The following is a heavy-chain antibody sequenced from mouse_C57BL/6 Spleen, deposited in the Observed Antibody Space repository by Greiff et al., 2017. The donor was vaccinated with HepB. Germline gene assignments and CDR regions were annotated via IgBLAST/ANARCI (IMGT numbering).Heavy chain of an antibody. Sequence: EVKVVESGGGLVKPGGSLKLSCAASGFTFSDYGMHWVRQVPEKGLEWVAYISSGSSTIYYADTVKGRFTISRDNAKNTLFLQMSSLRSEDTAMYYCARRTYGSSYWYFDVWGTGTTVTVSS. CDR3: ARRTYGSSYWYFDV. J-gene: IGHJ1*03. CDR1: GFTFSDYG. CDR2: ISSGSSTI. D-gene: IGHD1-1*01. V-gene: IGHV5-17*01.